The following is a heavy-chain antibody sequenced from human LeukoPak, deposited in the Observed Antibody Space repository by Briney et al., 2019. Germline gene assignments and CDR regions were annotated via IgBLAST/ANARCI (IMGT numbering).Heavy chain of an antibody. CDR3: ARGPHIVVVTAARFDY. D-gene: IGHD2-21*02. CDR1: GGSFSGYY. V-gene: IGHV4-34*01. Sequence: SETLSLTCAVYGGSFSGYYWSWIRQPPGKGLEWIGEINHSGSTNYNPSLKSRVTISVDTSKNQFSLKLSSVTAADTAVYYCARGPHIVVVTAARFDYWGQGTLVTVSS. J-gene: IGHJ4*02. CDR2: INHSGST.